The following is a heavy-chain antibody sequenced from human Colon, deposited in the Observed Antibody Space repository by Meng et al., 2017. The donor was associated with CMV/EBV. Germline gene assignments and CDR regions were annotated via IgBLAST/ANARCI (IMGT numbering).Heavy chain of an antibody. V-gene: IGHV3-21*01. CDR3: ARGGGGFDY. CDR2: LSSSSSFI. CDR1: GFTFDTYS. D-gene: IGHD3-10*01. Sequence: GESLKISCAASGFTFDTYSMNWVRQAPGKGLEWVSSLSSSSSFIYYADSVKGRFTISRDNAKNSLYLQMNSLRAEDTAVYYCARGGGGFDYWGQGTLVTVSS. J-gene: IGHJ4*02.